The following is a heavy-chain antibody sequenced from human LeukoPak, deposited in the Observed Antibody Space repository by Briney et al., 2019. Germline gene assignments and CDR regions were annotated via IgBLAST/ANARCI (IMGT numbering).Heavy chain of an antibody. Sequence: SETLSLTCTVYGGSISNYYWNWIRQPAGKGLEWIGRIYSSGITSHNPSLKGRVTLSVDTSKNQISLKLSSVTAADTAVYYCARQIGFITMVRGVTAEYFQHWGQGTLVTVSS. D-gene: IGHD3-10*01. V-gene: IGHV4-4*07. CDR1: GGSISNYY. CDR3: ARQIGFITMVRGVTAEYFQH. CDR2: IYSSGIT. J-gene: IGHJ1*01.